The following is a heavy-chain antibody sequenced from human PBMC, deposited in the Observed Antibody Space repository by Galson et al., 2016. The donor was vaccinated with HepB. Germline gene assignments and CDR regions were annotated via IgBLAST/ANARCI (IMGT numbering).Heavy chain of an antibody. J-gene: IGHJ4*02. V-gene: IGHV3-48*01. CDR1: GFTFSTYS. CDR3: ARDEAVAGPFDY. D-gene: IGHD6-19*01. CDR2: ISTGSNTI. Sequence: SLRLSCAASGFTFSTYSMNWVRQPPGKGLEWVSFISTGSNTIRYADSVQGRFTVSRDNAKNPLYLQMNSLRAEDTAVYYCARDEAVAGPFDYWGQGTPVTVSS.